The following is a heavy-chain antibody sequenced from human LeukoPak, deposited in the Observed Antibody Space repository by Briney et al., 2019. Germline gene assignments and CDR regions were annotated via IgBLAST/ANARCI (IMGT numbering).Heavy chain of an antibody. CDR1: GFTFDDYA. V-gene: IGHV3-23*01. CDR2: ISGSGGST. CDR3: AKEGDDDYVDY. D-gene: IGHD3-16*01. Sequence: SGGSLRLSCAASGFTFDDYAMHWVRQAPGKGLEWVSAISGSGGSTYYADSVKGRFTISRDNSKNTLYLQMNSLRAEDSAVYYCAKEGDDDYVDYWGQGTLVTVSS. J-gene: IGHJ4*02.